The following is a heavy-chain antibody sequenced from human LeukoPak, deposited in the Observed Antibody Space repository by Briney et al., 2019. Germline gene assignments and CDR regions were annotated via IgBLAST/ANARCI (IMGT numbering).Heavy chain of an antibody. J-gene: IGHJ3*02. CDR2: INPNSGGT. V-gene: IGHV1-2*02. CDR1: GYTFTSYA. D-gene: IGHD3-22*01. CDR3: ARSHSSGYIDVFDI. Sequence: ASVKVSCKASGYTFTSYAMNWVRQAPGQGLEWMGWINPNSGGTNYAQKFQGRVTMTRDTSISTAYMELSRLRSDDTAVYYCARSHSSGYIDVFDIWGQGTMVTVSS.